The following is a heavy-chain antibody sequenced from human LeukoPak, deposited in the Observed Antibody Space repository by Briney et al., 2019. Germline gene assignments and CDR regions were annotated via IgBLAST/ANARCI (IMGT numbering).Heavy chain of an antibody. J-gene: IGHJ4*02. V-gene: IGHV3-66*02. Sequence: GGSLRLSCAASGFTLSSNYMSWVRQAPGKGLEWVSLIYSGGSTYYPDSVKGRFTISRDNSQNTLYLQMNSLRAGDTAVYYCARAGTSYSYYFDYWGQGTLVTVSS. CDR3: ARAGTSYSYYFDY. CDR2: IYSGGST. D-gene: IGHD1-26*01. CDR1: GFTLSSNY.